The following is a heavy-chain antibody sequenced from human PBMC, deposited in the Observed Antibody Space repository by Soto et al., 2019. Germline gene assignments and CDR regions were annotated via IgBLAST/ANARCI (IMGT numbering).Heavy chain of an antibody. J-gene: IGHJ4*02. V-gene: IGHV3-74*01. CDR1: GLIFSNYK. Sequence: GGSLRLSCAASGLIFSNYKMHWVRQAPGKGLVWVSRINTDGSITDYADSVKGRFTVSRDNAKNTMYLQMNSLRAEDAAVYYCAKEMTSGYYLFDYWGQGTLVTVSS. CDR2: INTDGSIT. CDR3: AKEMTSGYYLFDY. D-gene: IGHD3-22*01.